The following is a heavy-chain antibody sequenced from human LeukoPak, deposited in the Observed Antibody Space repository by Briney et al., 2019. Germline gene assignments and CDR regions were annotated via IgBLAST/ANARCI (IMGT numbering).Heavy chain of an antibody. CDR1: GYTFTSYG. J-gene: IGHJ3*02. V-gene: IGHV1-18*01. CDR3: ARDGESYSGPTNHDAFDI. Sequence: ASVKVSCKASGYTFTSYGIGWVRQALGQELEWMGWMSAYNGNTNYAQKLQGRVTMTTDTSTSTAYMEVRSLRSDDTAVYYCARDGESYSGPTNHDAFDIWGQGTMVTVSS. CDR2: MSAYNGNT. D-gene: IGHD1-26*01.